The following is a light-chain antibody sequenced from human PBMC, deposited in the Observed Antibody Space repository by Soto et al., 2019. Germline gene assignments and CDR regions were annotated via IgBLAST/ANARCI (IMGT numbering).Light chain of an antibody. CDR1: QSVSSN. CDR2: GAS. J-gene: IGKJ2*01. V-gene: IGKV3-15*01. CDR3: QQYNSWPQT. Sequence: EIVMTQPPATLSVSPGARATLSCRASQSVSSNLAWYQEKPCQAPRRLINGASPRATGIPASFSGSGSGTEFTLTISSLQSEDFAVYYCQQYNSWPQTFGQGTKLDIK.